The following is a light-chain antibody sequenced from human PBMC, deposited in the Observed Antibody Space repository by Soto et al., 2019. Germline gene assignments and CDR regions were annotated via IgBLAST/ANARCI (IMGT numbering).Light chain of an antibody. CDR2: WAS. CDR3: LQHCSYPYN. Sequence: DIVMTQSPDSLPVSMGERATINCKSSQSVLYSSSSKNCLVWYQQKPGQPPKVLIYWASTRESGVPDRFSGSGSGTDFTLTISNLQAEDVAVYYCLQHCSYPYNFGQGTKLEI. CDR1: QSVLYSSSSKNC. V-gene: IGKV4-1*01. J-gene: IGKJ2*01.